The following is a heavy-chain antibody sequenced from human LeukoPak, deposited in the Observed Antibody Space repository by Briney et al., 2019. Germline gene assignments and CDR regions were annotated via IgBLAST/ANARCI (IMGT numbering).Heavy chain of an antibody. V-gene: IGHV1-69*13. Sequence: SVKLSCKCSAATFSSYAISRVRQAPGQGLEWMGVIIPIIGAANYAQKFQGRVTITADESTSTAYMELSSLRSEDTAVYYCARDGGTMVRGVTSSPGRYYYYYMDVWGKGTTVTVSS. CDR3: ARDGGTMVRGVTSSPGRYYYYYMDV. J-gene: IGHJ6*03. D-gene: IGHD3-10*01. CDR1: AATFSSYA. CDR2: IIPIIGAA.